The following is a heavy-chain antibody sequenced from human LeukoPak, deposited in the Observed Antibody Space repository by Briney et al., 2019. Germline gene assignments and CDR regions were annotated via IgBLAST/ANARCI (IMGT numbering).Heavy chain of an antibody. V-gene: IGHV1-46*01. CDR3: ARGSPHVLRYFDWLLLFDY. J-gene: IGHJ4*02. CDR2: INPSGGST. D-gene: IGHD3-9*01. Sequence: GASVKVSCKASGYTFTSYYMHWVRQAPGQGLEWMGIINPSGGSTSYAQKFQGRVTMTRDTSTSTVYMELSSLRSEDTAVYYCARGSPHVLRYFDWLLLFDYWGQGTLVTVSS. CDR1: GYTFTSYY.